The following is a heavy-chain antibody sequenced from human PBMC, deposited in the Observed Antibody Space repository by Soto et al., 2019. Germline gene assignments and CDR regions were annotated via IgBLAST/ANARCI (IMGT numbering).Heavy chain of an antibody. J-gene: IGHJ4*02. Sequence: QVQLVESGGGVVQPGRSLRLSCAASGFTFSSYAMHWVRQAPGKGLEWVAVISYDGSNKYYAGSVKGRFTISRDNSKNTLYLQMNSLRAEDTAVYYCARVRGVVDTAMAIDYWGQGTLVTVSS. CDR2: ISYDGSNK. CDR3: ARVRGVVDTAMAIDY. CDR1: GFTFSSYA. D-gene: IGHD5-18*01. V-gene: IGHV3-30-3*01.